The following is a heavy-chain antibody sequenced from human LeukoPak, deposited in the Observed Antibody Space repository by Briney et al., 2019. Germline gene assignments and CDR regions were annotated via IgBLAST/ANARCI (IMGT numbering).Heavy chain of an antibody. CDR3: TSRINTDGFDV. CDR1: GFTFSGSP. V-gene: IGHV3-73*01. Sequence: PGGSLRLSCAASGFTFSGSPMHWVRQASGKGLEGVGRITSKASSYATACVASVQGRFTISRDDSKNTAYLQMNSLKTEDTAVYYCTSRINTDGFDVWGQGTMVTVSS. J-gene: IGHJ3*01. CDR2: ITSKASSYAT.